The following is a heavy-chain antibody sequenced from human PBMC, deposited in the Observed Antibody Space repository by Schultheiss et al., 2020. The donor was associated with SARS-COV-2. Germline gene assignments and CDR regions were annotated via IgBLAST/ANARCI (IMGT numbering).Heavy chain of an antibody. V-gene: IGHV3-30*04. Sequence: GGSLRLSCAASGFTFSSYAMHWVRQAPGKGLEWVAVISYDGSNKYYADSVKGRFTISRDNAKNSLYLQMNSLRAEDTALYHCARVPGLWITPGYGMDVWGQGTTVTVSS. CDR2: ISYDGSNK. CDR1: GFTFSSYA. CDR3: ARVPGLWITPGYGMDV. J-gene: IGHJ6*02. D-gene: IGHD3-3*01.